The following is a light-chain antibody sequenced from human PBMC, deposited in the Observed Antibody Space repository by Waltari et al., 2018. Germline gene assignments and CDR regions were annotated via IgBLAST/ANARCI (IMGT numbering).Light chain of an antibody. J-gene: IGKJ3*01. V-gene: IGKV1-33*01. CDR1: QDISTY. CDR3: QHYDFLPT. CDR2: DAS. Sequence: DIQITQSPPSLYASVGARVTISCQASQDISTYLNWYQHKPGKSPKLLIHDASNLATGVPSRFSGRGSGTVFSFTISSLQPEDFATYYCQHYDFLPTFGPGTKVDV.